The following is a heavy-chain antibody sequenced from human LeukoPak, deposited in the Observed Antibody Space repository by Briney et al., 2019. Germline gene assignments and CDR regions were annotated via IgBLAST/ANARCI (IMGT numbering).Heavy chain of an antibody. Sequence: GGSLRLSCAVSGFTFGSRDWMTWVRQAPGKGLEWVANIKQDGSETNYVDSVKGRFTISRDNAKNSLYLQMNSLRAEDTAVYYCARDRIADYDSSGMNDAFDIWGQGTMVTVSS. CDR3: ARDRIADYDSSGMNDAFDI. CDR2: IKQDGSET. D-gene: IGHD3-22*01. J-gene: IGHJ3*02. V-gene: IGHV3-7*01. CDR1: GFTFGSRDW.